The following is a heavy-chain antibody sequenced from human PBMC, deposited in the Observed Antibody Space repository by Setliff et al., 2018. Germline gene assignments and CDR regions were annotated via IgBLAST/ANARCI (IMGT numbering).Heavy chain of an antibody. D-gene: IGHD2-15*01. CDR1: SGSISSDNYY. Sequence: SETLSLTCTVSSGSISSDNYYWGWIRQPPGKGLEWIGTLSYNGNAYYTPSLKSRVTISIDTSKNQFSLKLSSVTAADTAVYYCARDSGALGYCTGGICYDYWGQGTLVTVSS. J-gene: IGHJ4*02. CDR3: ARDSGALGYCTGGICYDY. CDR2: LSYNGNA. V-gene: IGHV4-39*02.